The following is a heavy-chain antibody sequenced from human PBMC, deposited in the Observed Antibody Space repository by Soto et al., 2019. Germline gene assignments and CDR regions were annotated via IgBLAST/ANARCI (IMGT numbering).Heavy chain of an antibody. V-gene: IGHV3-30-3*01. CDR2: ISYDGSSK. D-gene: IGHD2-15*01. CDR3: AKAGGLLLDY. Sequence: QVQLVESGGGVVRPGRSLRLSCAASGFTFSSYAMHWVRQAPGKGLEWVAVISYDGSSKFYADSVKGRFTISRDTSKNTLYLQMNSLRAEDTAVYYCAKAGGLLLDYWGQGTLVTVSS. CDR1: GFTFSSYA. J-gene: IGHJ4*02.